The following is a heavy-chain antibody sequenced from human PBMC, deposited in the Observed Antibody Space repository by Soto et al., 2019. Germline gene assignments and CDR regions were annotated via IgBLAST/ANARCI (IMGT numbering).Heavy chain of an antibody. J-gene: IGHJ3*01. V-gene: IGHV1-58*02. CDR1: GFTFTSSA. CDR2: IVVGSGNT. D-gene: IGHD3-22*01. Sequence: ASVKVSCKASGFTFTSSAMQGVRQARGQRLEWIGWIVVGSGNTNYAQKFQERVTITRDMSTSTAYMELSSLRSEDTAVYYCARGDYHDTSGPFSDAFDVWGQGTMVTVSS. CDR3: ARGDYHDTSGPFSDAFDV.